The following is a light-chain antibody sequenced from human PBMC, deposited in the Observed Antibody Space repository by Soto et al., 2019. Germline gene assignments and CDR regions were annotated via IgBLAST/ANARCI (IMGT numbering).Light chain of an antibody. V-gene: IGKV1-39*01. J-gene: IGKJ2*01. CDR1: QSISSD. CDR3: QQSYSTPYT. Sequence: DIQMTQSPSSLSASVGDRVTITCRASQSISSDLNWYQQKPGKAPKHLIYAASSLQSGVPSRFSGSGSQTDFTHTISSLQPEDFATYYCQQSYSTPYTFGQGTKLEI. CDR2: AAS.